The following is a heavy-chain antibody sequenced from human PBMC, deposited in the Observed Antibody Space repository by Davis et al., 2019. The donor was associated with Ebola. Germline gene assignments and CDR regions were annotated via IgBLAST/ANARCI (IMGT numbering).Heavy chain of an antibody. CDR2: INSDGSSP. Sequence: PGGSLRLSCAASAFTFSRYWMHWVRQAPGKGLVWVSLINSDGSSPTYADSVKGRFTISRDNAKNTLYLQMHSLRAEDTAVYYCARDWSLYYYYGMDVWGQGTTVTVS. CDR1: AFTFSRYW. J-gene: IGHJ6*02. D-gene: IGHD2-8*02. V-gene: IGHV3-74*01. CDR3: ARDWSLYYYYGMDV.